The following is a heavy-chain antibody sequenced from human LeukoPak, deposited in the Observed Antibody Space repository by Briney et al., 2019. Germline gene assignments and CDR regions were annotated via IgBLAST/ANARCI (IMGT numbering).Heavy chain of an antibody. Sequence: GGSLRLSCAASGFSFSTYNMNWVRQAPGQRLEWVSSITSGSSYIYYADSVKGRFTISRDNAKSSLYLQMDSLRAEDTAVYYCARDPYSGNYGAYYDYYMDVWGKGTRSQSP. CDR1: GFSFSTYN. J-gene: IGHJ6*03. CDR3: ARDPYSGNYGAYYDYYMDV. CDR2: ITSGSSYI. D-gene: IGHD1-26*01. V-gene: IGHV3-21*01.